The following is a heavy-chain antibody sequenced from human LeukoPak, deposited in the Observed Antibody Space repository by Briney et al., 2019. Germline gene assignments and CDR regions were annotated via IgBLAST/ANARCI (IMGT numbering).Heavy chain of an antibody. J-gene: IGHJ3*02. D-gene: IGHD4-17*01. CDR1: GLTFSTYS. V-gene: IGHV3-21*01. CDR2: ITSSSVYI. Sequence: PGGSLRLSCAASGLTFSTYSMNWVRQTPGKGLEWVSSITSSSVYIYYADSVKGRFTISRDNAKNSLYLQMNSLRAEDTAVYYCARDRIIYGDYGDAFDIWGEGGMVAVSS. CDR3: ARDRIIYGDYGDAFDI.